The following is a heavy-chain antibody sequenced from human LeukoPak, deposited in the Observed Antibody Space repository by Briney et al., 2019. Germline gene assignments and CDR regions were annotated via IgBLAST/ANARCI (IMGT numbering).Heavy chain of an antibody. J-gene: IGHJ6*03. CDR3: ARGIAARPDYYYYYYMDV. V-gene: IGHV1-69*13. CDR2: IIPIFGTA. CDR1: GGTFSSYA. Sequence: SVKVSCKASGGTFSSYAISWVRQAPGQGLEWMGGIIPIFGTANYAQKFQGRVTITADESTSTAYMELSSLRSEDTAVYYCARGIAARPDYYYYYYMDVWGKGTTVTVSS. D-gene: IGHD6-6*01.